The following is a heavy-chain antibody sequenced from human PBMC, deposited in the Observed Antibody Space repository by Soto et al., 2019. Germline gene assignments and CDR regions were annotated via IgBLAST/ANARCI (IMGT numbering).Heavy chain of an antibody. J-gene: IGHJ4*02. Sequence: QEQLVESGGGLVKPGGSLRLSCEASGFTFRDYYMSWIRQAPGKGLEWISYISGSGDNTYYADSVKGRFTISRDNSKSTLYLQMNSLRAEDTAVYYCAKDMVHCTGTRCARYFEKWGRGTLVTVSS. CDR3: AKDMVHCTGTRCARYFEK. CDR1: GFTFRDYY. D-gene: IGHD2-8*02. V-gene: IGHV3-11*01. CDR2: ISGSGDNT.